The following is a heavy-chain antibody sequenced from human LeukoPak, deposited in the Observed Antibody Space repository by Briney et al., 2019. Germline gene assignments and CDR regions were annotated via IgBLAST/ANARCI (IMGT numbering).Heavy chain of an antibody. CDR1: GYTFTSYA. Sequence: ASVKVSCKASGYTFTSYAMNWVRQAPGQGLEWMGWINPNSGGTNYAQKFQGRVTMTRDTSISTAYMELSSLRSEDTAVYYCASGSYYENFQHWGQGTLVTVSS. CDR3: ASGSYYENFQH. V-gene: IGHV1-2*02. J-gene: IGHJ1*01. CDR2: INPNSGGT. D-gene: IGHD1-26*01.